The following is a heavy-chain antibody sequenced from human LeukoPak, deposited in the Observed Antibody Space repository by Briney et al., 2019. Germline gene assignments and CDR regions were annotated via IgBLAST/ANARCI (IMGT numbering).Heavy chain of an antibody. D-gene: IGHD6-13*01. CDR2: IRYKASDK. CDR1: GFTFSYYG. V-gene: IGHV3-30*02. Sequence: GGSLRLSCAASGFTFSYYGMHWVRQPPGKGLEWVAFIRYKASDKYYADSVKGRFTISRDNSKNTLYLQMNTLRADDTAVYYCAKDHGSSDWYYFDYWGQGTLVTVSS. CDR3: AKDHGSSDWYYFDY. J-gene: IGHJ4*02.